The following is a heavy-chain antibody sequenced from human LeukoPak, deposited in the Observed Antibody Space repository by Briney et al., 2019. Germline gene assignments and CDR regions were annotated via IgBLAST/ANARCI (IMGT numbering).Heavy chain of an antibody. CDR1: GLTFSDYA. CDR2: ITSG. V-gene: IGHV3-23*01. D-gene: IGHD2-15*01. Sequence: GGSLSLSCAASGLTFSDYAMSWFRQAPGKGLEWVSGITSGFKGRFTISRDNSKNTFHLQLNSLRAEDTAVYYCAKDYSESRVADVFFEYWGQGTLVTVSS. CDR3: AKDYSESRVADVFFEY. J-gene: IGHJ4*02.